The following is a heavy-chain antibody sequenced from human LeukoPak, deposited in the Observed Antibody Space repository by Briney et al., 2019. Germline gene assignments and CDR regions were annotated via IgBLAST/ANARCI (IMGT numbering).Heavy chain of an antibody. V-gene: IGHV4-39*07. Sequence: SETLSLTCTVSGGSISSSSYYWGWFRQPPGRGLEWIGSIYYSGSTYYNPSLKSRVTISVDTSKNQFSLKLSSVTAADTAVYYCARDCLDSGCYYYGMDVWGQGTTVTVSS. CDR3: ARDCLDSGCYYYGMDV. CDR1: GGSISSSSYY. D-gene: IGHD3-22*01. CDR2: IYYSGST. J-gene: IGHJ6*02.